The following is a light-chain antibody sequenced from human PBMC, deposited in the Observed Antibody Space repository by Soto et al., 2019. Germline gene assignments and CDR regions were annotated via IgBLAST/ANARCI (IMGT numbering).Light chain of an antibody. CDR1: SGSVSTSYY. CDR2: STN. CDR3: VLYMGSGPWV. J-gene: IGLJ3*02. Sequence: QAVVTQEPSFSVSPGGTVTLTCGLSSGSVSTSYYPSWYQQTPGQAPRTLIYSTNTRSSGVPDRFSGSILGNKAALTITGAQADYESDYYCVLYMGSGPWVFGGGTKVTVL. V-gene: IGLV8-61*01.